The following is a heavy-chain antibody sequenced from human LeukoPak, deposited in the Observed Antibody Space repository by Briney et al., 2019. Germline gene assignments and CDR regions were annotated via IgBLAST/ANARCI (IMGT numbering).Heavy chain of an antibody. CDR3: ATQPTGFPNWFDP. CDR2: ISYSGTT. D-gene: IGHD2-8*02. J-gene: IGHJ5*02. CDR1: GASITSSPYN. V-gene: IGHV4-39*01. Sequence: SETLSLTCTVSGASITSSPYNWGWIRQPPGKGLEWIGTISYSGTTYYNPSLKSRVTISVDTSKNQFSLKLRSVTAADTTLYYCATQPTGFPNWFDPWGQGTLVTVSS.